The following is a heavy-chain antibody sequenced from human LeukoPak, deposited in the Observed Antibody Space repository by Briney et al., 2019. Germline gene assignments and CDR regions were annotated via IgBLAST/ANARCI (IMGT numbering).Heavy chain of an antibody. CDR3: AKASRTMGY. CDR1: GFTFSSSA. J-gene: IGHJ4*02. D-gene: IGHD2-8*01. V-gene: IGHV3-23*01. Sequence: GGSLRLSCAASGFTFSSSAMSWVRQAPGKGLEWVSAISDNGGYTYYADSVQGRFTISRDNSKSTLCLQMNSLRAEDTAVYYCAKASRTMGYWGQGTLVTVSS. CDR2: ISDNGGYT.